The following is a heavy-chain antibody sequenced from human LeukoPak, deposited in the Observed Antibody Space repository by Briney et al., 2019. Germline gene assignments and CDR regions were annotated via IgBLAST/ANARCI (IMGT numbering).Heavy chain of an antibody. Sequence: ASETLSLTCTVSGGSISSSSYYWGWIRQPPGKGLEWIGSIYYSGSTYYNPSLKSRVTISVDTSKNQFSLKLSSVTAADTAVYYCARASSKYGSGSYYIPYYYYYMDVWGKGTTVTVSS. CDR3: ARASSKYGSGSYYIPYYYYYMDV. J-gene: IGHJ6*03. CDR1: GGSISSSSYY. CDR2: IYYSGST. V-gene: IGHV4-39*07. D-gene: IGHD3-10*01.